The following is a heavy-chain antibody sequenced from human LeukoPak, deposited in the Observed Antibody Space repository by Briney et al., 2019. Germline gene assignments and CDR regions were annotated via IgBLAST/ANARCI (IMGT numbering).Heavy chain of an antibody. V-gene: IGHV4-4*07. CDR2: IYTSGST. CDR1: GGSISSYH. J-gene: IGHJ4*02. CDR3: ARDSRPGSNVRYFDY. Sequence: PSETLSLTCTVSGGSISSYHWSWIRQPAGKGLEWIGRIYTSGSTNYNPSLKSRVTMSVDTSKNQFSLKLSSVTAADTAVYYCARDSRPGSNVRYFDYWGQGTLVTVSS. D-gene: IGHD5-24*01.